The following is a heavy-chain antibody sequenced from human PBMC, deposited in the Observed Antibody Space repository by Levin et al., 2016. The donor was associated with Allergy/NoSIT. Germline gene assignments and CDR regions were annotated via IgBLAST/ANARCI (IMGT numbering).Heavy chain of an antibody. CDR2: IDHVGNT. V-gene: IGHV4-34*01. Sequence: SETLSLTCAVFGGPFIDHHWTWIRQAPGKGLEWVGEIDHVGNTHYSPSLKGRITISVDTSKNHFSLNLRSLTAADTATYYCVRGRDTDVMARVFDSWGLGTLVTVSS. CDR1: GGPFIDHH. J-gene: IGHJ5*01. CDR3: VRGRDTDVMARVFDS. D-gene: IGHD3-16*01.